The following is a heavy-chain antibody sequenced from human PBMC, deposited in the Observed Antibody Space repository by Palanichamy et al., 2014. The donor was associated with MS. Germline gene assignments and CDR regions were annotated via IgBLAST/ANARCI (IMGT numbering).Heavy chain of an antibody. J-gene: IGHJ6*02. CDR2: VNANGGST. V-gene: IGHV3-64D*06. CDR1: GFTFSSYA. Sequence: QLVEVWGRAWSGLGGSLRLSCSASGFTFSSYAMQWVRQAPGRGLEYVSAVNANGGSTYSADSVKDRFTISRDNSRNTLFLQMSSLRPEDTAVYFCVKNLQGEYYYSAMDVWGQGTTVTVSS. CDR3: VKNLQGEYYYSAMDV.